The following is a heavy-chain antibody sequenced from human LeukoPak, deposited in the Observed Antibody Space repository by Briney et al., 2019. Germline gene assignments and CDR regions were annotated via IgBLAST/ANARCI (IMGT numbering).Heavy chain of an antibody. CDR1: GGTFSSYA. J-gene: IGHJ4*02. Sequence: SVKVSCKASGGTFSSYAISWVRQAPGQGLEWMGGIIPIFGTANYAQKFQGRVTITTDESTSTAYMELSSLRSEDTAVYYCARLEYDSSGYYFYDYWGQGTLVIVSS. CDR3: ARLEYDSSGYYFYDY. CDR2: IIPIFGTA. D-gene: IGHD3-22*01. V-gene: IGHV1-69*05.